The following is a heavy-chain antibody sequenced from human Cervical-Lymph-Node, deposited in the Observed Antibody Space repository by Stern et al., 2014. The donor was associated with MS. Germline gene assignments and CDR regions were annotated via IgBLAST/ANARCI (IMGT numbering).Heavy chain of an antibody. V-gene: IGHV3-30*04. CDR2: ISYDGRDK. CDR3: AKGGSGSYLD. CDR1: GFVFRRYA. Sequence: MQLVESGGGVVPPGRSLRLSCAASGFVFRRYALHWVRQAPGKGLEWVALISYDGRDKYYTDSVKGRFTVSRDNSNNTVDLEMNSLRLEDTAVYYCAKGGSGSYLDWGQGSLVTVSS. D-gene: IGHD1-26*01. J-gene: IGHJ4*02.